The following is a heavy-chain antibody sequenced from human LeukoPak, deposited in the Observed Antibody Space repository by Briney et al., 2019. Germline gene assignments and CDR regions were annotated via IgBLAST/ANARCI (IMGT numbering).Heavy chain of an antibody. CDR2: IYYSGST. Sequence: SETLSLTCTVSGGSISSYYWSWIRQPPGKGLEWIGYIYYSGSTNYNPSLKSRLTISVDTSKNQFSLKLSSVTAADTAVYYCARVGSHYDFWSGPPNWYFDLWGRGTVVTVSS. CDR3: ARVGSHYDFWSGPPNWYFDL. J-gene: IGHJ2*01. CDR1: GGSISSYY. D-gene: IGHD3-3*01. V-gene: IGHV4-59*01.